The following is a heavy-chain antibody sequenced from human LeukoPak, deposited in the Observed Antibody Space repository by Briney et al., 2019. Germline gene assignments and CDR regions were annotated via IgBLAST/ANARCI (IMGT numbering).Heavy chain of an antibody. CDR2: ISKNGDTT. Sequence: GGSLRLSCAASGFTFSSYAMQWVRQAPGKGLEYVSAISKNGDTTYYADSVNGRFTISRDNSKNTLYLQIDSLSTDDVGLYYCARVLTHYTYVPIDSWGQGTLVTVSS. V-gene: IGHV3-64*02. J-gene: IGHJ4*02. CDR1: GFTFSSYA. CDR3: ARVLTHYTYVPIDS. D-gene: IGHD3-10*02.